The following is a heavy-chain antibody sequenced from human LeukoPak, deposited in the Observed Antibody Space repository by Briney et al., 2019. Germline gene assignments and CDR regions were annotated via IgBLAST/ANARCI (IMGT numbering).Heavy chain of an antibody. J-gene: IGHJ4*02. Sequence: PGGSLRLSCAASGFTFSSYEMNWVRQAPGKGLEWVSYISSSGSTIYYADSVKGRFTISRDNAKNSLYLQMNSLRAEDTAVYYCARAGDYGGSGFDYWGQGTLVNVAS. CDR1: GFTFSSYE. V-gene: IGHV3-48*03. CDR3: ARAGDYGGSGFDY. CDR2: ISSSGSTI. D-gene: IGHD4-23*01.